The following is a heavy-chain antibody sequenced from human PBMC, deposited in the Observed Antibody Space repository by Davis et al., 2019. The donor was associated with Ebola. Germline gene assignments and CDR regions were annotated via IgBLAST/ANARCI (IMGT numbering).Heavy chain of an antibody. CDR3: ESIGFGLGSFYFDS. D-gene: IGHD3-10*01. CDR1: GFPFSRYA. CDR2: ISGRGGST. V-gene: IGHV3-23*01. J-gene: IGHJ4*02. Sequence: GGSLRLSCEASGFPFSRYAMSWARQAPGKWLEWVSAISGRGGSTYYADSVKGRFTISRDNSKNPLYSQMNSLRAEDTAVYYWESIGFGLGSFYFDSWGQGTLVTVSS.